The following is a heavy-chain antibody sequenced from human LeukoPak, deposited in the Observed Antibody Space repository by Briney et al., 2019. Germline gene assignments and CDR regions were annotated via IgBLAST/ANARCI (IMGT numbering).Heavy chain of an antibody. CDR3: ARDSGTTGEVKFDP. J-gene: IGHJ5*02. CDR2: IYYSGST. D-gene: IGHD3-10*01. Sequence: PSETLSLTCTVSAGSISNYYLSWIRQPPGKGLEWIGYIYYSGSTNYNPSLKSRVTISIDTSKNQFSLKLSSVTAVDTAVYYCARDSGTTGEVKFDPWGQGTLVTVSS. V-gene: IGHV4-59*01. CDR1: AGSISNYY.